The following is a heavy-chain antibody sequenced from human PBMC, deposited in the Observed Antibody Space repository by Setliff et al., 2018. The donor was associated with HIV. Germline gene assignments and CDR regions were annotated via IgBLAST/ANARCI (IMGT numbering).Heavy chain of an antibody. CDR2: IYIRGGTT. V-gene: IGHV4-61*09. CDR3: ARSQETSVAATEI. J-gene: IGHJ3*02. CDR1: GASISDGTYY. Sequence: PSQTLSLTCAVSGASISDGTYYWSWIRQPAGKGLEWIGHIYIRGGTTNYSPSLKSRVTISLDTSKNQFSLSLSSVTASDTALYYCARSQETSVAATEIWGQGTMVTVPS.